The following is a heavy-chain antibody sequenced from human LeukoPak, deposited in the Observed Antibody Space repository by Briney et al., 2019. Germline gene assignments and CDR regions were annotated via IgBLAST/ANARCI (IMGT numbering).Heavy chain of an antibody. V-gene: IGHV3-30*18. CDR2: ISYDGSNK. D-gene: IGHD3-10*01. CDR3: AKDRTHYGSGSYIFDY. J-gene: IGHJ4*02. Sequence: PGGSLRLSCAASGFTFSSYGMHWVRQAPGKGLEWVAVISYDGSNKYYADSVKGRFTISRDNSKNTLYLQMNSLRAEDTAVYYCAKDRTHYGSGSYIFDYWGQGTLVTVSS. CDR1: GFTFSSYG.